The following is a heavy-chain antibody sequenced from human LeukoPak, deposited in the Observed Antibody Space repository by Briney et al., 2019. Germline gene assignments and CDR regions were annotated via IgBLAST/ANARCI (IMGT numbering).Heavy chain of an antibody. V-gene: IGHV1-69*13. CDR1: GGTFSSYA. CDR2: IIPIFGTA. D-gene: IGHD3-10*01. Sequence: EASVKVSCKASGGTFSSYAISWVRQAPGQGLEWMGGIIPIFGTANYAQKFQGRVTITADEPTSTAYMELSSLRSEDTAVYYCAKDPPTEVLWFGELGIDYWGQGTLVTVSS. J-gene: IGHJ4*02. CDR3: AKDPPTEVLWFGELGIDY.